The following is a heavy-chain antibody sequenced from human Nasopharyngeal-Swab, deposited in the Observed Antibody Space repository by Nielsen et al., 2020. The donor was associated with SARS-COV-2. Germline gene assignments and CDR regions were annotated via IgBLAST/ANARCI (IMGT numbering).Heavy chain of an antibody. CDR2: IRNKANSHTT. Sequence: GESLKISCAASGFTFSDHYMGWVRQAPGKGLEWVGRIRNKANSHTTEYAASVKGRFTISRDDSKNSLYLQMNSLKTEDTGVYYRARVFVNWGQGTLVTVSS. J-gene: IGHJ4*02. CDR3: ARVFVN. V-gene: IGHV3-72*01. CDR1: GFTFSDHY.